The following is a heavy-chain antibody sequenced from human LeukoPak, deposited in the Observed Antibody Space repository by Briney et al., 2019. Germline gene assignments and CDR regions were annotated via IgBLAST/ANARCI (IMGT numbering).Heavy chain of an antibody. CDR2: ISGSGGST. V-gene: IGHV3-23*01. D-gene: IGHD1-20*01. Sequence: GGSLRLSCEATGTTFSSHAMTWVRQAPGKGLEWVSAISGSGGSTYYADSVKGRFTISRDNSKNTLYLQMSSLRAEDTAVYYRVKITSVTGGDCWGQGTRLTVSS. CDR1: GTTFSSHA. J-gene: IGHJ4*02. CDR3: VKITSVTGGDC.